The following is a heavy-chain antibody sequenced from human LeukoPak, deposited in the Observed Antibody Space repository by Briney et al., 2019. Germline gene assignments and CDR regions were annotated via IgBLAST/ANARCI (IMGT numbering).Heavy chain of an antibody. V-gene: IGHV3-23*01. CDR2: ISGSGDST. CDR1: GFTFSNYA. Sequence: HPGGSLRLSCAASGFTFSNYAMSWVRQAPGKGLEWVSTISGSGDSTFYTDSVKGRLTISRDNSKNTLYLQMNSLRAEDTAVYYCAKVGYSYCNSTSCLRHFDYWGQGTLVTVSS. D-gene: IGHD2-2*01. J-gene: IGHJ4*02. CDR3: AKVGYSYCNSTSCLRHFDY.